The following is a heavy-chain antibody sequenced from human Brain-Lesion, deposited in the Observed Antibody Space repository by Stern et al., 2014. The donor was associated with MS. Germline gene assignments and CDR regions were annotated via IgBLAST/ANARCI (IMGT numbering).Heavy chain of an antibody. CDR1: GFIFDDYA. V-gene: IGHV3-9*01. CDR2: ITSDSGTI. Sequence: MQLVQSGGGLVQPGRSLRISCAASGFIFDDYAIHWVRQAPGQGLEWVSGITSDSGTIVYADSVKGRFTISRDKSTNSLYLQLNSRRVEDTAFYYCATLDFVRPAAGRGWFDPWGQGTLVTVSP. J-gene: IGHJ5*02. CDR3: ATLDFVRPAAGRGWFDP. D-gene: IGHD2-2*03.